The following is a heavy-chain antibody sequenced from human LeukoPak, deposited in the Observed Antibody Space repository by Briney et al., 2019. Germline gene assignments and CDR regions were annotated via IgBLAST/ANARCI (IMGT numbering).Heavy chain of an antibody. V-gene: IGHV1-2*02. CDR2: INPNSGGT. Sequence: GASVKVSCKASGYTFTGYYMHWVRQAPGQGLEWMGWINPNSGGTNYAQKFQGRVTMTRDTSISTAYMELSRLRSEDTAVYYCAFYCSSTSCYLGNDYWGQGTLVTVSS. D-gene: IGHD2-2*01. CDR3: AFYCSSTSCYLGNDY. J-gene: IGHJ4*02. CDR1: GYTFTGYY.